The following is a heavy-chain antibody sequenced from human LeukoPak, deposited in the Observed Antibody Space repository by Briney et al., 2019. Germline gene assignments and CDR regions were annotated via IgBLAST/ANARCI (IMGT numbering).Heavy chain of an antibody. J-gene: IGHJ6*03. Sequence: ASVKVSCKASGYIFTDYAIHWLRQAPGQRPEWMGWMNGGNGNTKYSQKFQGRITLIRDTSAATAYMELSSLRHDDLAVYYCGRGRGTSGSNRDFYYYYYMDVWGKGTTVTVSS. CDR1: GYIFTDYA. CDR2: MNGGNGNT. D-gene: IGHD2-15*01. V-gene: IGHV1-3*01. CDR3: GRGRGTSGSNRDFYYYYYMDV.